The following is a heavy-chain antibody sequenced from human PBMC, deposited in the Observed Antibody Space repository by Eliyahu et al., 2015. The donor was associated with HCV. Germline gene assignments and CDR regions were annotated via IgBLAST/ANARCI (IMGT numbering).Heavy chain of an antibody. V-gene: IGHV1-8*01. D-gene: IGHD6-13*01. Sequence: QVQLVQSGAEVKKPGASVKVSCKASGYTFTXYDINWVRQATGQGLEWMGWMNPNSGNTGYAQKFQGRVTMTRNTSISTAYMELSSLRSEDTAVYYCARYPAELSSSWYNRYFDLWGRGTLVTVSS. CDR2: MNPNSGNT. CDR1: GYTFTXYD. J-gene: IGHJ2*01. CDR3: ARYPAELSSSWYNRYFDL.